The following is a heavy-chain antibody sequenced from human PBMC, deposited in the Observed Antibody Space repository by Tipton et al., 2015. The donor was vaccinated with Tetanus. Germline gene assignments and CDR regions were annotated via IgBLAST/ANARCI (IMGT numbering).Heavy chain of an antibody. CDR2: IRSKAYGGTT. V-gene: IGHV3-49*03. J-gene: IGHJ6*02. D-gene: IGHD4-17*01. Sequence: RSLRLSCTASGFTFGDYTMSWFRQAPGKGLEWVGFIRSKAYGGTTQYAASVKGRFTISRDDSKSIAYLQMNSLKTEDTAVYYCTRGGYGDYTMGYYYGMDVWGQGTTVTVSS. CDR3: TRGGYGDYTMGYYYGMDV. CDR1: GFTFGDYT.